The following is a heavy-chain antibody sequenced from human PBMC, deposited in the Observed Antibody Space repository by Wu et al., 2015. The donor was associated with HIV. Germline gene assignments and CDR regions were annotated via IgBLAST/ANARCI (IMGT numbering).Heavy chain of an antibody. J-gene: IGHJ1*01. D-gene: IGHD1-26*01. CDR1: GYTFTSFN. CDR2: LNPKSGSA. Sequence: QVQLVQSGAEVRKPGTSVRVSCRISGYTFTSFNINWLRHAPGRGLEWVGWLNPKSGSAGFGRDFQGRVSMTKNNSISTAYMELSGLTSDDTAIYYCARVGVLLTSAELLEYFQHWGQGTRVVVSS. V-gene: IGHV1-8*02. CDR3: ARVGVLLTSAELLEYFQH.